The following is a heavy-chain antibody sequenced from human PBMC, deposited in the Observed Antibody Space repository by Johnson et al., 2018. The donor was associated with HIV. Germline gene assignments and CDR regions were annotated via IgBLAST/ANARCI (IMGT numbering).Heavy chain of an antibody. D-gene: IGHD4-17*01. CDR1: GFTFSNYW. Sequence: EQLVESGGGLVKPGGSLRLSCAASGFTFSNYWMTWVRQAPGKGLEWVANIKQDGSEKYYVDSVKGRFTISRDNAKNSLYLQMNSLRAEDTAVYYCARSRGYGDYLGNAFDIWGQGTMVTVSS. J-gene: IGHJ3*02. CDR3: ARSRGYGDYLGNAFDI. V-gene: IGHV3-7*05. CDR2: IKQDGSEK.